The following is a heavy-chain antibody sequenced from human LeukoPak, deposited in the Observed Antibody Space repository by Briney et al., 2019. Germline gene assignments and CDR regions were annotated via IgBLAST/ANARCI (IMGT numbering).Heavy chain of an antibody. CDR1: GNTFTGYY. J-gene: IGHJ4*02. D-gene: IGHD3-10*01. CDR3: ARDRDYGSGIFDY. CDR2: INPNSGGT. Sequence: ASVKVSCKASGNTFTGYYMHWVRQAPGQGLEWMGWINPNSGGTNYAQKFQGRVTMTRDTSISTAYMELNRLRSDDTAVYYCARDRDYGSGIFDYWGQGTLVTVSS. V-gene: IGHV1-2*02.